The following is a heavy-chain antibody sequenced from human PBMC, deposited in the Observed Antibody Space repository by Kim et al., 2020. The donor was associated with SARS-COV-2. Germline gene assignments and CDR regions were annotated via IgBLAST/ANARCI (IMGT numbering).Heavy chain of an antibody. J-gene: IGHJ6*02. V-gene: IGHV1-69*13. CDR1: GGTFSSYA. CDR2: IIPILGTA. D-gene: IGHD1-7*01. CDR3: ARDGRGTGTTDYGMDV. Sequence: SVKVSCKASGGTFSSYAISWVRQAPGQGLEWMGGIIPILGTANYAQKFQGRVTITADESTSTAYMELSSLRSEDTAVYYCARDGRGTGTTDYGMDVWGQGTTVTVSS.